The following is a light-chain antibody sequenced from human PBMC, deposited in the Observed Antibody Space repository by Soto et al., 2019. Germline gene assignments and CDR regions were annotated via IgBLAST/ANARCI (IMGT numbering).Light chain of an antibody. CDR1: QDIRKY. V-gene: IGKV1-33*01. CDR3: KEHDQLPIT. CDR2: EAS. J-gene: IGKJ5*01. Sequence: IQMKQSPYFLSASVGDRVTITCQSSQDIRKYLNWYQQKPGKAPKLLIYEASNLETGVPSRFSVCGTGTDFILTISSLQPEDMPTYYCKEHDQLPITFGQGTRLEIK.